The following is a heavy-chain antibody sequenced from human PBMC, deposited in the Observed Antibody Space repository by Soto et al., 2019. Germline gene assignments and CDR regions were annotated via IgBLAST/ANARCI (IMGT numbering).Heavy chain of an antibody. J-gene: IGHJ5*02. CDR3: AKDLTRSGCQPSS. D-gene: IGHD3-22*01. CDR2: ISWNSGSI. Sequence: DVQLVESGGGLVQPGRSLRLSCAASGFTFDDYAMHCVRQAPGKGLEWVSGISWNSGSIGYADSVKGRFTISRDNAKNSLYLQMNSLRAEDTALYYCAKDLTRSGCQPSSWGQGTLVTVCS. V-gene: IGHV3-9*01. CDR1: GFTFDDYA.